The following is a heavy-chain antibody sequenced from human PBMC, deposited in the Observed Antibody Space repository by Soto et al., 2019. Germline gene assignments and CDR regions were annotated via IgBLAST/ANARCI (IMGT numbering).Heavy chain of an antibody. Sequence: QVQLQESGPGLVKPSQTLSLTCTVSGGSITSHTHYWSWIRQHPGKGLEWIGNIYFRGTTYYNPTLESRVIISIDTSKNQFSLRLTSVTAADTAVYFCATYDYGDLYFDDWGQGTLVYVSS. CDR3: ATYDYGDLYFDD. CDR1: GGSITSHTHY. CDR2: IYFRGTT. V-gene: IGHV4-31*03. D-gene: IGHD4-17*01. J-gene: IGHJ4*02.